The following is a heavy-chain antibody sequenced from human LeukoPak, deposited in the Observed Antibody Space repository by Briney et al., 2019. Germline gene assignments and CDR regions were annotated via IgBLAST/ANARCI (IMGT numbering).Heavy chain of an antibody. CDR1: GGSISSYY. D-gene: IGHD3-22*01. V-gene: IGHV4-59*08. CDR3: ASGPFYYYDSSGYSTYYYYMDV. J-gene: IGHJ6*03. Sequence: SETLSLTCTVSGGSISSYYWSWIRQPPGKGLEWIGYIYYSGSTNYNPSLKSRVTISVDTSKNQFSLKLSSVTAADTAVYYCASGPFYYYDSSGYSTYYYYMDVWAKGPRSPSP. CDR2: IYYSGST.